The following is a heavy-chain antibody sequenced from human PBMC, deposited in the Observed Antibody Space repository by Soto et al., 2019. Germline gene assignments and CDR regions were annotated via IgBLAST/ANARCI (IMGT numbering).Heavy chain of an antibody. V-gene: IGHV3-30*18. CDR3: AKGNYYGSGPGTY. Sequence: QVQLVESGGGVVQPGRSLRLSCAASGFTFDSYGMHWVRQAPGKGLEWVAVISYDGTNKYYADSVEGRFTISRDNSKNTLYLQMNSLNTEDTAVYYCAKGNYYGSGPGTYWGQGTLVTVSS. D-gene: IGHD3-10*01. CDR2: ISYDGTNK. J-gene: IGHJ4*02. CDR1: GFTFDSYG.